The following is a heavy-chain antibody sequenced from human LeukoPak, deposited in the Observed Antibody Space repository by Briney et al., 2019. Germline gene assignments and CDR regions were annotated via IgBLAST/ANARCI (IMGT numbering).Heavy chain of an antibody. Sequence: SETLSLTCTVPGGSISSYYWSGVRQPPGKGLEWIGYIYYSGSTNYNPSLKSRVTISVDTSKNQFSLKLSSVTAAGTAVYYCARVTYYYDRSGYYYYFDYWGQGTLVTVSS. D-gene: IGHD3-22*01. CDR1: GGSISSYY. CDR3: ARVTYYYDRSGYYYYFDY. V-gene: IGHV4-59*01. CDR2: IYYSGST. J-gene: IGHJ4*02.